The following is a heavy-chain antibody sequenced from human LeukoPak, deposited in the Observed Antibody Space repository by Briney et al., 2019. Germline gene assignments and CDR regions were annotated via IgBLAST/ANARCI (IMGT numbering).Heavy chain of an antibody. CDR2: ISASGVTT. CDR1: GLTFNNYA. V-gene: IGHV3-23*01. D-gene: IGHD1-14*01. CDR3: ATGPTN. Sequence: GGSLRLSCAASGLTFNNYAMTWVRQAPGKGLEWVSSISASGVTTYYADSVKGRFTISRDNSKNTVYVQMNSLRAEDTAVYYCATGPTNWGQGTLVTVSS. J-gene: IGHJ4*02.